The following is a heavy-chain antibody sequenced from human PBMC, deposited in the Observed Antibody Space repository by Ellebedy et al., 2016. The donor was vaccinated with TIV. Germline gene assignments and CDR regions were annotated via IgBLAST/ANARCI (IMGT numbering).Heavy chain of an antibody. V-gene: IGHV3-15*01. J-gene: IGHJ4*02. CDR2: IKSKTDDGTT. CDR3: TTAWDYYDSNGSPGDY. CDR1: GFTFSDAW. Sequence: PGGSLRLSCAASGFTFSDAWMSWVRQAPGKGLEWVGRIKSKTDDGTTDYAAPVKGRFTISRDDSKNTQYRQMNSLKTEDTGVYYCTTAWDYYDSNGSPGDYWGQGTLVTVSS. D-gene: IGHD3-22*01.